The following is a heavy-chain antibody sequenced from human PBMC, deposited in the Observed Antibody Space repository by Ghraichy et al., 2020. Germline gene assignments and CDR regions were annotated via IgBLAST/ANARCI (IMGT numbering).Heavy chain of an antibody. V-gene: IGHV3-15*01. D-gene: IGHD1-26*01. J-gene: IGHJ4*02. CDR3: TWDIEGGPGY. CDR2: IRGKTSDETK. Sequence: GGSLRLSCAVSGFSFRTAWMNWVRQAPGKGLEWLGRIRGKTSDETKEYAAPVKGRFSISKDDSKNILYLQINSLRTEDTAVYFCTWDIEGGPGYWGQGTLVTVSS. CDR1: GFSFRTAW.